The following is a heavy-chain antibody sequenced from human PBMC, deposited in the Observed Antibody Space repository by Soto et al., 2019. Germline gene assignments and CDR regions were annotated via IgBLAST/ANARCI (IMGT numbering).Heavy chain of an antibody. D-gene: IGHD4-17*01. CDR1: GFTFTSYA. V-gene: IGHV3-23*01. CDR2: VVGTGDST. J-gene: IGHJ5*02. Sequence: GGSLRLSCAASGFTFTSYAMSWVRQAPGKGLEWVSLVVGTGDSTFYADSVKGRFTISRDNSKNTLYLQMNSLRAEDTAIYYCARDRLYGDPTVIDIPNPLQSLPWG. CDR3: ARDRLYGDPTVIDIPNPLQSLP.